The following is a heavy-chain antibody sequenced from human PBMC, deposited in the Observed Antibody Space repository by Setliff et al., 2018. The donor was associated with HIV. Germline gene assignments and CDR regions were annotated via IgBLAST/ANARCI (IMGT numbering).Heavy chain of an antibody. CDR1: GFTLVIYE. CDR2: ISSSGSTI. V-gene: IGHV3-48*03. D-gene: IGHD6-13*01. J-gene: IGHJ1*01. Sequence: PGGSLRLSCAASGFTLVIYETNWVRPGPGRGLEWVSYISSSGSTIFYADSVKGRFTISRDNAKNSLYLQMISLRAEDTAGYYCARDSSSWCWAEYFQFWGQGTRVT. CDR3: ARDSSSWCWAEYFQF.